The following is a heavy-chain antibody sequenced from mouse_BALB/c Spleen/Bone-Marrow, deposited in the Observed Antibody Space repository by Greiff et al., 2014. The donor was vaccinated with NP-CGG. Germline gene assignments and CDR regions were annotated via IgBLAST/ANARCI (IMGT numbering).Heavy chain of an antibody. D-gene: IGHD2-3*01. Sequence: EVKLVESGGGLVKPGGSLKLSCAASGFAFSSHDMSWVRQTPEKRLEWVAYISHGGGTTYYSDTVKGRFTISRDNAKNTLYLQMSSLKSEDTAIYYCTRHGGYYPYYYAMDYWGQGTSVTVSS. V-gene: IGHV5-12-1*01. CDR2: ISHGGGTT. CDR3: TRHGGYYPYYYAMDY. J-gene: IGHJ4*01. CDR1: GFAFSSHD.